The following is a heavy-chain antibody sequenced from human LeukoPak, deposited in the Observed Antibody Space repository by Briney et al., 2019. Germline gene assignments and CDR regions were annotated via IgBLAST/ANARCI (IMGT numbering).Heavy chain of an antibody. Sequence: GGSLRLSCAASGFTFSSYAMHWVRQAPGKGLEWVAVISYDGSNKYYADSVKGRFTISRDNSKNTLYLQMNSLRAEDTAVYYCASTMVRGVIDAFDVWGQGAMVTVSS. CDR3: ASTMVRGVIDAFDV. V-gene: IGHV3-30*04. CDR2: ISYDGSNK. D-gene: IGHD3-10*01. J-gene: IGHJ3*01. CDR1: GFTFSSYA.